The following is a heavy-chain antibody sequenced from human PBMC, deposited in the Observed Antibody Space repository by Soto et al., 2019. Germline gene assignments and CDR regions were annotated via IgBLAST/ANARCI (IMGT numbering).Heavy chain of an antibody. CDR1: GGSISSSSYY. Sequence: SETLSLTCTVSGGSISSSSYYWGWIRQAPGKGLEWIGSIYYSGSTYCNPSLKSRVAISVDTSKNQFSLTLRSVTAADTALYYCARNDYDFWSGRYYGMDVWGQGTTVTVSS. D-gene: IGHD3-3*01. CDR2: IYYSGST. CDR3: ARNDYDFWSGRYYGMDV. J-gene: IGHJ6*02. V-gene: IGHV4-39*01.